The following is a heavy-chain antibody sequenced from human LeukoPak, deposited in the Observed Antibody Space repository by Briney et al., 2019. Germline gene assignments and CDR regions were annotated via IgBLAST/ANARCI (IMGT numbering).Heavy chain of an antibody. V-gene: IGHV4-4*09. J-gene: IGHJ6*03. CDR3: ARTLKGPYYYMDV. D-gene: IGHD2/OR15-2a*01. CDR1: GGFISSYY. CDR2: IYTSGST. Sequence: SETLSLTCTVSGGFISSYYCSWIRQPPGKGLEWIGYIYTSGSTNYNPSLKSRVTISVDTSKNQFSLKLSSVTAADTAVYYCARTLKGPYYYMDVWGKGTTVTVSS.